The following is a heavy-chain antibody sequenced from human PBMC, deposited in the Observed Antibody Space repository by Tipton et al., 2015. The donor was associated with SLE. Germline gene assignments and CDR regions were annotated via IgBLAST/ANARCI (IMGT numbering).Heavy chain of an antibody. CDR1: GWSFSGSY. V-gene: IGHV4-34*01. D-gene: IGHD6-13*01. Sequence: LRLSCSIYGWSFSGSYWSWIRQPPGKGLEWIGEINHRGSTNYNQSLKSRVTISVGTSKNQFSLKLNSVTAADTAVYYCARSAGYSSSWAHFDYWGQGTLVTVSS. CDR2: INHRGST. CDR3: ARSAGYSSSWAHFDY. J-gene: IGHJ4*02.